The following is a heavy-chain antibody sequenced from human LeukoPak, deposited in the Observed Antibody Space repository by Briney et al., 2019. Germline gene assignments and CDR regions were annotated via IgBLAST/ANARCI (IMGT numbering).Heavy chain of an antibody. Sequence: SETPSLTCTVSGGSISSYYWSWIRQPPGKGLEWIGYIYYSGSTNYNPSLKSRVTISVDTSKNQFSLKLSSVTAADTAVYYCARRGRGIVVVVAATRRNWFDPWGQGTLVTVSS. D-gene: IGHD2-15*01. V-gene: IGHV4-59*01. CDR2: IYYSGST. CDR3: ARRGRGIVVVVAATRRNWFDP. J-gene: IGHJ5*02. CDR1: GGSISSYY.